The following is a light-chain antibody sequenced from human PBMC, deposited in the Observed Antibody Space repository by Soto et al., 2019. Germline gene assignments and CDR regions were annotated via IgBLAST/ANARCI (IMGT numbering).Light chain of an antibody. V-gene: IGLV2-14*03. CDR3: CSYTGSSNYV. J-gene: IGLJ1*01. CDR1: RSDVGAYNY. Sequence: QSVLTQPASVSGSPGQSIAISCTGTRSDVGAYNYVSWHQQHPGKAPKLMISDVTNRPSGVPDRFSGSKSGNTASLTISGLQAEDEADYYCCSYTGSSNYVFGTGTKVTVL. CDR2: DVT.